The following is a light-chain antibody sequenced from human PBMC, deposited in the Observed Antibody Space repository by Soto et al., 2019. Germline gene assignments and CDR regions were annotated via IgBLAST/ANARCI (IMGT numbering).Light chain of an antibody. J-gene: IGKJ4*01. CDR2: GAS. CDR3: QHYNTWPLT. CDR1: QSISNK. Sequence: EIVMTQSPATLSVSPGERATLSCRASQSISNKLGWYQQKPGQAPRLLIYGASTRATGIPGRFSGSGSGTEFTLTISTVQSEDLAVYYCQHYNTWPLTFGRGTKVDIK. V-gene: IGKV3-15*01.